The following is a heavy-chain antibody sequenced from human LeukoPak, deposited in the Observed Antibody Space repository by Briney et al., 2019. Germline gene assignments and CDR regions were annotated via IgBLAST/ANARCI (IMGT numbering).Heavy chain of an antibody. D-gene: IGHD3-10*01. CDR1: GFTFSGYG. Sequence: SGGSLRLSCAASGFTFSGYGMHWVRQAPGEGLEWVAATSYDGIQKYYEDSVKGRFTISRDNSKNTLYLQMNSLRTEDTAVYYCARDVRVTMVRGARFDYWGQGTLVTVSS. J-gene: IGHJ4*02. V-gene: IGHV3-30*03. CDR2: TSYDGIQK. CDR3: ARDVRVTMVRGARFDY.